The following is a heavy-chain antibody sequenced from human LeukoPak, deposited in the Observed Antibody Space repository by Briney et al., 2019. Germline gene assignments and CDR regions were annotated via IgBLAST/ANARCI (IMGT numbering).Heavy chain of an antibody. CDR3: AVLEYYYDSSGYYSAEPAVDY. Sequence: ASLKVSCKASGYTFTSYYMHWVRQAPGQGLEWMGIINPSGGSTSYAQKFQGRVTMTRDTSTSTVYMELSSLRSEDTAVYYCAVLEYYYDSSGYYSAEPAVDYWGQGTLVTVSS. D-gene: IGHD3-22*01. CDR2: INPSGGST. J-gene: IGHJ4*02. V-gene: IGHV1-46*01. CDR1: GYTFTSYY.